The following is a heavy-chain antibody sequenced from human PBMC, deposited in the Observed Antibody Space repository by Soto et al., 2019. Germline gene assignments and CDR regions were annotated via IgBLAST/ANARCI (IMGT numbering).Heavy chain of an antibody. CDR1: GFTFSNFA. D-gene: IGHD3-9*01. V-gene: IGHV3-23*01. J-gene: IGHJ4*02. CDR3: AKGGATYGLLTHDY. Sequence: EVQLLESGGGLVQPGGSLRLSGVVSGFTFSNFAMSWVRQAPGKGLEWVSTLTGSSGVTYYADSVKGRFAISSDNSKNTLSLQMNSLTAEVTAVYYCAKGGATYGLLTHDYWGQGTRVTVSS. CDR2: LTGSSGVT.